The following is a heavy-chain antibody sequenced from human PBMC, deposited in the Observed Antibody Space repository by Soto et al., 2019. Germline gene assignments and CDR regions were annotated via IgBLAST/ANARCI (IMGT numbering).Heavy chain of an antibody. V-gene: IGHV3-23*01. J-gene: IGHJ1*01. CDR3: ASWVIALGGTGYFRH. D-gene: IGHD6-19*01. CDR2: ISANGGRA. Sequence: GGSLGLSCTASGFTFASHAMSWVRQAPGKGLEWVSGISANGGRANYADSVKGRFSLSRDNSKNTMFLQMDSLTAEDTAIYYCASWVIALGGTGYFRHWGQGTLVPVYS. CDR1: GFTFASHA.